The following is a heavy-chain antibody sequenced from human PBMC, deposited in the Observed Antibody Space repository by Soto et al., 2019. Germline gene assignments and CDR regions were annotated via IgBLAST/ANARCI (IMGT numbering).Heavy chain of an antibody. CDR1: GFTFSSYA. CDR2: ISYDGSNK. V-gene: IGHV3-30-3*01. Sequence: QVQLVESGRGVVQPGRSLRLSCAASGFTFSSYAMHWVRQAPGKGLEWVAVISYDGSNKYYADSVKGRCTISRDNSKNTLYLQMNSLRSEDTAVYYCARGGGLTNWFDPWGQGTRVTVSS. D-gene: IGHD5-12*01. J-gene: IGHJ5*02. CDR3: ARGGGLTNWFDP.